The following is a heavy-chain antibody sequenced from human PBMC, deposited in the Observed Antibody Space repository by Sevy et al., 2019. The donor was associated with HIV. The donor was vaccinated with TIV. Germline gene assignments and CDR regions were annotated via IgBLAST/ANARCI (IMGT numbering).Heavy chain of an antibody. CDR2: IYSGGTT. V-gene: IGHV3-53*04. CDR3: ARVPRYSSSNYMDV. J-gene: IGHJ6*03. Sequence: GGSLRLSCAASGFTVSSNYMSWVRQAPGKGLEWVSVIYSGGTTYYADSVKGRFPISRHNSKNTLYLQMNSLRAEDTAVYYCARVPRYSSSNYMDVWGKGTTVTVSS. D-gene: IGHD6-6*01. CDR1: GFTVSSNY.